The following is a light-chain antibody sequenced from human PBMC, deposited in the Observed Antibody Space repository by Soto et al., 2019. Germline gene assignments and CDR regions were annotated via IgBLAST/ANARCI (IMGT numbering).Light chain of an antibody. V-gene: IGKV1-39*01. CDR1: RTLDFY. Sequence: IQMAQSPSSLSASLGDRVTITCRASRTLDFYLNWYQQKPGRAPQLLIYTASNLQTGVPSRFIGSGSGTEFTLTISSLQPEDFATYYCQQSLSSPLTFGGGTKV. CDR3: QQSLSSPLT. J-gene: IGKJ4*01. CDR2: TAS.